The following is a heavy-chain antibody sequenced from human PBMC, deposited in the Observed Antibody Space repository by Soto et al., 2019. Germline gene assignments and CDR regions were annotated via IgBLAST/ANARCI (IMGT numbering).Heavy chain of an antibody. D-gene: IGHD1-26*01. CDR1: GFTFSSYA. V-gene: IGHV3-23*01. J-gene: IGHJ6*02. Sequence: EVQLLESGGDLVQPGGSLRLSCAASGFTFSSYAMNWVRQAPGKGLEWVSAISGSGGNTFYADSVKGRFTISRDNSKNTLFLQMHSLRAEDTAIDYGAMVNSGSYSYHGMDVWGQGTTVTVSS. CDR2: ISGSGGNT. CDR3: AMVNSGSYSYHGMDV.